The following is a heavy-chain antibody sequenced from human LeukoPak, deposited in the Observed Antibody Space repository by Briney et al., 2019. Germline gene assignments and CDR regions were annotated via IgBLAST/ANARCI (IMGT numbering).Heavy chain of an antibody. CDR1: GFTVSSNY. D-gene: IGHD1-26*01. Sequence: GGSLRLSCAASGFTVSSNYMSWVRQAPGKGLEWVSVIYTAGSTKYADSVKGRFTISRDNSKNTLYLQMNSLRAEDTAVYYCARISGRYHFDYWGQGTLVTVSS. J-gene: IGHJ4*02. CDR3: ARISGRYHFDY. V-gene: IGHV3-53*01. CDR2: IYTAGST.